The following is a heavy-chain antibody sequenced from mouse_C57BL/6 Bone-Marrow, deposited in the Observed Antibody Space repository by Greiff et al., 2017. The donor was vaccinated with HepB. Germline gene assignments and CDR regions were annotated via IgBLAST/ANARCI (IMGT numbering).Heavy chain of an antibody. CDR3: ARQVYYDSYYYAMDY. CDR1: GFTFSSYG. D-gene: IGHD2-4*01. CDR2: ISSGGSST. V-gene: IGHV5-6*01. Sequence: EVKVVESGGDLVKPGGSLKLSCAASGFTFSSYGMSWVRQTPDKRLEWVATISSGGSSTYYPDNVKGRFTISRDNAKNTLYLQMSSLKSEDTAMYYCARQVYYDSYYYAMDYWGQGTTVTVSS. J-gene: IGHJ4*01.